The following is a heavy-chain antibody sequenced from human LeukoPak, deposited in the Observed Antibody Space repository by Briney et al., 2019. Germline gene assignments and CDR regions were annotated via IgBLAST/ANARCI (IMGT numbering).Heavy chain of an antibody. CDR3: ARGGYYEA. Sequence: SVKVFCKASGYTFTSYGISWVRQAPGQGLEWMGWISAYNGNTNYAQKLQGRVTMTRNTSISTAYMELSSLRSEDTAVYYCARGGYYEAWGQGTLVTVSS. V-gene: IGHV1-18*01. J-gene: IGHJ4*02. CDR1: GYTFTSYG. CDR2: ISAYNGNT. D-gene: IGHD3-22*01.